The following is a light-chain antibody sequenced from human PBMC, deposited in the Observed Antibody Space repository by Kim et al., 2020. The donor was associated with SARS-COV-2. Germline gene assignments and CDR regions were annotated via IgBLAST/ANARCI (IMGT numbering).Light chain of an antibody. CDR3: LQYKSYPLT. J-gene: IGKJ1*01. CDR1: QGIRNE. V-gene: IGKV1-17*01. CDR2: VAS. Sequence: DIQMTQSPSSLSASVGDRVSITCRASQGIRNELGWFQQKPGKAPKRLIYVASTLQSGVPSRFSGSGSGTEFTLTISSLQPEDFATYYCLQYKSYPLTFGQGTKVDIK.